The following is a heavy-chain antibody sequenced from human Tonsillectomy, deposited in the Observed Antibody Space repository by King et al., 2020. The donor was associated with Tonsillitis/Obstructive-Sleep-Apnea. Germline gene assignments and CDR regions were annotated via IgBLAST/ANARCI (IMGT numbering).Heavy chain of an antibody. CDR2: ISYDGNNK. J-gene: IGHJ6*03. V-gene: IGHV3-30*04. Sequence: VQLVESGGGVVQPGRSLRLSCAASGFTFSSYAMHWVRQAPGKGLEWVAIISYDGNNKYYADSVKGRFTISRDNSKNTLYLQMNSLRADDTAVYYCARGDDFWSGYYGSRVGDYYYMDVWGKGSTVIVSS. CDR3: ARGDDFWSGYYGSRVGDYYYMDV. CDR1: GFTFSSYA. D-gene: IGHD3-3*01.